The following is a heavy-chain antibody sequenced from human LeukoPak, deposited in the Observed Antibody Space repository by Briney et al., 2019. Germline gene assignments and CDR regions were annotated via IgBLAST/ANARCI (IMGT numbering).Heavy chain of an antibody. CDR2: VCGSAGCT. V-gene: IGHV3-23*01. Sequence: PGGSLRLSCAASGFTFNIYAMSWVRLAPGKGLQWVASVCGSAGCTFYADSVKGRFTISRDNSKNTLYLQMNSLRAEDTAIYYCARDRPNYHENNGHYYQRDGDHWGQGTLVTVSS. J-gene: IGHJ5*02. CDR1: GFTFNIYA. D-gene: IGHD3-10*01. CDR3: ARDRPNYHENNGHYYQRDGDH.